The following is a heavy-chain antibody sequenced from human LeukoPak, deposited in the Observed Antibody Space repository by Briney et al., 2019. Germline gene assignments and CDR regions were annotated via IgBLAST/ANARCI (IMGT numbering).Heavy chain of an antibody. Sequence: PSETLSLTCTVSGGSISSYYWSWIRQPPGKGLEWIGYIYTSGSTNYNPSLKSRVTISVDTCKNQFSLKLSSVTAADTAVYYCARTMVYAILGEEGAFDVWGQGTMVTVSS. CDR3: ARTMVYAILGEEGAFDV. J-gene: IGHJ3*01. CDR2: IYTSGST. CDR1: GGSISSYY. V-gene: IGHV4-4*09. D-gene: IGHD2-8*01.